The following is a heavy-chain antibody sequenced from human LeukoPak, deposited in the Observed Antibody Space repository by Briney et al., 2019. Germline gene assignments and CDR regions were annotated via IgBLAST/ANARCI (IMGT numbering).Heavy chain of an antibody. Sequence: SVKVSCKASGGTFSSYAISWVRQAPGQGLEWMGGIIPIFGTAIYAQKFQGRVTMTEDTSTDTAYMELSSLRSEDTAVYYCATPIFGTQLYYMDVWGKGTTVTVSS. V-gene: IGHV1-69*06. CDR1: GGTFSSYA. J-gene: IGHJ6*03. D-gene: IGHD3-3*01. CDR3: ATPIFGTQLYYMDV. CDR2: IIPIFGTA.